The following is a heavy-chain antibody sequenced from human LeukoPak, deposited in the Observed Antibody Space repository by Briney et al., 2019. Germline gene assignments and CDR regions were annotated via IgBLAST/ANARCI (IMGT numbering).Heavy chain of an antibody. CDR1: GYTFTSYG. D-gene: IGHD5-18*01. CDR3: ARDSGYSYGLDDAFDI. V-gene: IGHV1-18*01. J-gene: IGHJ3*02. CDR2: ISAYNGNT. Sequence: ASVKVSCKASGYTFTSYGISWVRQAPGQGLEWMGWISAYNGNTNYAQKLQGRVTMTTDTSTSTAYMELRSLRTDDTAVYYCARDSGYSYGLDDAFDIWGQGTMVTVSS.